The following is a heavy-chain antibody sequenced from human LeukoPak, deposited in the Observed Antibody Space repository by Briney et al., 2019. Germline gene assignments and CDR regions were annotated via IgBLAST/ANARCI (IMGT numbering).Heavy chain of an antibody. J-gene: IGHJ4*02. CDR2: IYYGGST. CDR1: GGSISSNTYY. V-gene: IGHV4-39*02. Sequence: SETLSLTCTVSGGSISSNTYYWDWIRQPPGKGLECIGSIYYGGSTYYNPSLKSRVIISVDTSKNQFSLKLSSVTAADTAVYYCAREGGFYRPLDYSGQGTLVTVSS. D-gene: IGHD3-3*01. CDR3: AREGGFYRPLDY.